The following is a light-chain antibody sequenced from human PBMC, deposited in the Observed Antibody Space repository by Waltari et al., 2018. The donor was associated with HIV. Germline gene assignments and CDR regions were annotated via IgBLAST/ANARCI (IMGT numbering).Light chain of an antibody. J-gene: IGLJ2*01. V-gene: IGLV1-44*01. CDR3: AAWDASLHVL. CDR1: TSNLGSNT. Sequence: QSVLTQPPSASGTLGQAVTISCFGSTSNLGSNTVNWYQHLPGAAPKLIIFRNHQRPSGVPDRFSGSQSGTSAFLTITGLLSGDEATYYCAAWDASLHVLFGGGTQLTVV. CDR2: RNH.